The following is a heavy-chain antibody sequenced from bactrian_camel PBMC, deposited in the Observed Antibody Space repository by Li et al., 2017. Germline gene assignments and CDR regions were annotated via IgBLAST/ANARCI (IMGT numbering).Heavy chain of an antibody. Sequence: HVQLVESGGGSVQAGGSLRLSCASSGYTYSRLCMAWFRQTPGKEREVVASLDSDGTTEYADSVKGRFTISRDNAKNTVSLQMSSLKPEDTAMYFCAAGCPIGNMVRILKTRTWGPADVTYWGQGTQVTVS. J-gene: IGHJ4*01. V-gene: IGHV3S53*01. D-gene: IGHD4*01. CDR3: AAGCPIGNMVRILKTRTWGPADVTY. CDR1: GYTYSRLC. CDR2: LDSDGTT.